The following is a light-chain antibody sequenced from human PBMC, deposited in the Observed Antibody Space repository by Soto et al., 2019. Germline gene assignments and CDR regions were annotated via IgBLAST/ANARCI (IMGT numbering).Light chain of an antibody. Sequence: DIQMTQSHSTLSASVGDRVTMTCRASQSISSWLAWYQQKPGKAPKLLIYDASSLESGVPSRFSGSGSGTEFTLTISSLQPDDFATYYCQQYNSYSQTFGQGTKVDI. CDR3: QQYNSYSQT. J-gene: IGKJ1*01. V-gene: IGKV1-5*01. CDR2: DAS. CDR1: QSISSW.